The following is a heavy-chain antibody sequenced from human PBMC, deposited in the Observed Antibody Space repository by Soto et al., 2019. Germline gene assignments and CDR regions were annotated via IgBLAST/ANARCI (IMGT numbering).Heavy chain of an antibody. J-gene: IGHJ6*02. CDR2: ISGSGGST. CDR3: AKGIAAAGTGVKYYYYYGMDV. Sequence: LRLSCAASGFTFSSYAMSWVRQAPGKGLEWVSAISGSGGSTYYADSVKGRFTISRDNSKNTLYLQMNSLRAEDTAVYYCAKGIAAAGTGVKYYYYYGMDVWGQGTTVTVSS. V-gene: IGHV3-23*01. D-gene: IGHD6-13*01. CDR1: GFTFSSYA.